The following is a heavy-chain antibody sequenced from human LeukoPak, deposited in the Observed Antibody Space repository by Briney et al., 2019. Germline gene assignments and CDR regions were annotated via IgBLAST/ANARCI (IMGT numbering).Heavy chain of an antibody. CDR3: ARNHYSSSSDY. D-gene: IGHD6-6*01. CDR1: GYTFTSYG. Sequence: ASVKVSCKASGYTFTSYGISWVRQAPGQGLEWMGWISIYNGNTNYAEKIQGRVTMTTDTSTNTAFMELRSLRSDDPAMYYCARNHYSSSSDYWGQGTLVTVSS. CDR2: ISIYNGNT. V-gene: IGHV1-18*04. J-gene: IGHJ4*02.